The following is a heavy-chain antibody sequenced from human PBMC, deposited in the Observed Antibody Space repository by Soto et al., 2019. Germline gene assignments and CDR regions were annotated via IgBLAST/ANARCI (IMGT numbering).Heavy chain of an antibody. V-gene: IGHV4-31*03. CDR3: ARDRGSFSSGHICNPLPPILDV. D-gene: IGHD3-3*01. Sequence: SETLSLTCTVSGGSINSGGYYWSWIRQTPGKGLEWIGNIYYTGTTSYNPSLKSRVTLSVDTSKKQFSLKLSSVTAADTAVYYCARDRGSFSSGHICNPLPPILDVWGQGTTVTVYS. J-gene: IGHJ6*02. CDR2: IYYTGTT. CDR1: GGSINSGGYY.